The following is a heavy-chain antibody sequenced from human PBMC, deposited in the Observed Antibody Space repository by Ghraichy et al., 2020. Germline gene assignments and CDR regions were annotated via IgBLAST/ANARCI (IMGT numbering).Heavy chain of an antibody. D-gene: IGHD3-10*01. J-gene: IGHJ4*02. CDR3: ARDKVRIGITMVRGVTALFDY. CDR1: GGSFSGYY. V-gene: IGHV4-34*01. Sequence: GSLRLSCAVYGGSFSGYYWSWIRQPPGKGLEWIGEINHSGSTNYNPSLKSRVTISVDTSKNQFSLKLSSGTAADTAVYYCARDKVRIGITMVRGVTALFDYWGQGTLVTVSS. CDR2: INHSGST.